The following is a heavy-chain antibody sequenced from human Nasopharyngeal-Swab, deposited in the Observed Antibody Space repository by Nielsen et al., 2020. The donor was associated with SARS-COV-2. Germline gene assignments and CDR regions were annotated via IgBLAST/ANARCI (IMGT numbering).Heavy chain of an antibody. D-gene: IGHD2-21*02. J-gene: IGHJ6*03. CDR3: ARAGDLTAYYSYYMDV. CDR1: GGSLSGYY. V-gene: IGHV4-34*01. Sequence: LSLAWAVYGGSLSGYYCGWISQPPGKGLEWIGEVNHSGSTHYNPSLKSRVTISVDTSNNQFSLKLSSVTAADTALYYCARAGDLTAYYSYYMDVWGNGTTVTVSS. CDR2: VNHSGST.